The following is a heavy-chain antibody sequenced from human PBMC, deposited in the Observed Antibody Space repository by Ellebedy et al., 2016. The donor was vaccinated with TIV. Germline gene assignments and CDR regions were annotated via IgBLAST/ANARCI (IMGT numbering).Heavy chain of an antibody. CDR2: ISSSSSYI. Sequence: GESLKISXAASGFTFNSYSMNWVRQAPGKGLEWVSSISSSSSYIYYADSVKGRFTISRDNAKNSLYLQMNSLRAKDTAVYYCARVEPFYCSSTSCKNLGSDYWGQGTLVTVSS. CDR3: ARVEPFYCSSTSCKNLGSDY. V-gene: IGHV3-21*01. D-gene: IGHD2-2*01. CDR1: GFTFNSYS. J-gene: IGHJ4*02.